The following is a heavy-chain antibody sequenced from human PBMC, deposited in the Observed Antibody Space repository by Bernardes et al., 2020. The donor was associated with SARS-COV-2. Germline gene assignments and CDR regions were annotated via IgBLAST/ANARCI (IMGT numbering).Heavy chain of an antibody. V-gene: IGHV4-39*07. D-gene: IGHD6-6*01. CDR1: GGSLSSNTYH. J-gene: IGHJ4*02. CDR2: IAYSGST. Sequence: SETLSLTCTVSGGSLSSNTYHWGWIRQPPGKGLEWIGNIAYSGSTYYNPSLKSRVSISLDTSKNQFSLKVTSVTAVDTAVYYCANLLIAARPAYYFDYWGQGTLVTVSS. CDR3: ANLLIAARPAYYFDY.